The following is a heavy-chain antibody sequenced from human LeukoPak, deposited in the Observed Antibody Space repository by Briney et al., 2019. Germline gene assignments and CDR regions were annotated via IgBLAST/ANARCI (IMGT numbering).Heavy chain of an antibody. CDR3: AKDHPISGSPFDY. CDR2: ISGSGGNS. V-gene: IGHV3-23*01. J-gene: IGHJ4*02. Sequence: PGGSLRLSCAASGFTFSSYAMSWVRQAPGKGLEWVSGISGSGGNSYYADSVKGRFTISRDNSKNTLYLQMNSLRAEDTAVYYCAKDHPISGSPFDYGGQGTLVTVSS. CDR1: GFTFSSYA. D-gene: IGHD1-20*01.